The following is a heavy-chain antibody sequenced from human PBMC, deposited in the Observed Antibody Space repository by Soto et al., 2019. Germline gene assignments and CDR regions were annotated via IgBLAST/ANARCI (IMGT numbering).Heavy chain of an antibody. Sequence: PGGSLRLSCAASGFTFSSYSMNWVRQAPGKGLEWVSFSSSSSNYIYYADSVKGRFTISRDNAKNSLYMQMNSLRAEDTAVYYCARDGHSSGWNPDAFDIWGQGTMVPSPQ. CDR1: GFTFSSYS. J-gene: IGHJ3*02. CDR3: ARDGHSSGWNPDAFDI. V-gene: IGHV3-21*01. D-gene: IGHD6-19*01. CDR2: SSSSSNYI.